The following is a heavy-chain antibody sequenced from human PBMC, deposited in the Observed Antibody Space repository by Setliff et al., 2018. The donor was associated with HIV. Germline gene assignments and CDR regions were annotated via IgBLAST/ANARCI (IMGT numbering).Heavy chain of an antibody. Sequence: PSETLSLTCTVSGGSINNGTYFWTWIRQPAGKPLEWVGRVYTSGSATYNPSLKSRVSISTDTSTNQFSLKLNSVTVADTAVYYCARGTMLVVAATPGRQWRAHFDYWGQGTLVTVSS. CDR3: ARGTMLVVAATPGRQWRAHFDY. J-gene: IGHJ4*02. D-gene: IGHD2-15*01. CDR2: VYTSGSA. CDR1: GGSINNGTYF. V-gene: IGHV4-61*02.